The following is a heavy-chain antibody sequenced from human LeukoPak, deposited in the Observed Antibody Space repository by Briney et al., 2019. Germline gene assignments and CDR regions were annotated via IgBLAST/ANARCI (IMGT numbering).Heavy chain of an antibody. V-gene: IGHV3-23*01. CDR3: AKDLASGSYYKDY. J-gene: IGHJ4*02. CDR1: GFTFSSYA. CDR2: ISGSGGST. D-gene: IGHD1-26*01. Sequence: PGGSLRLSCAASGFTFSSYAMSWVRQAPGKGLGWVSAISGSGGSTYYADSVKGRFTISRDNSKNTLYLQMNSLRAEDTAVYYCAKDLASGSYYKDYWGQGTLVTVSS.